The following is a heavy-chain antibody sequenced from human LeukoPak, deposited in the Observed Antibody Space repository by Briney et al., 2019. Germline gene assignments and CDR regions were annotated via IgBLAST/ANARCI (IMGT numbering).Heavy chain of an antibody. V-gene: IGHV3-53*04. CDR1: GFTVRSNY. CDR3: ARARGSGSLTG. Sequence: GSLRLSCAASGFTVRSNYMSWVRHAPGKRLEWVSVIYSGGSTYYADSVKGRFTISRHNSKNTLYLQMNSLRAEDTAVYYCARARGSGSLTGWGQGALVTVSS. CDR2: IYSGGST. J-gene: IGHJ4*02. D-gene: IGHD3-22*01.